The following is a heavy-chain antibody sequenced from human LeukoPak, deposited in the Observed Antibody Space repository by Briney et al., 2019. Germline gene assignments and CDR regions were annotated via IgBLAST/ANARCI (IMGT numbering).Heavy chain of an antibody. J-gene: IGHJ6*03. V-gene: IGHV4-59*11. CDR1: GGSISSHY. CDR2: IYYSGST. D-gene: IGHD4-17*01. CDR3: ARAMTTVTYFNYYYYYMDV. Sequence: SETLSLTCTVSGGSISSHYWSWIRQPPGKGLEWIGYIYYSGSTNYNPSLKSRVTISVDTSKNQFSLKLSSVTAADTAVYYCARAMTTVTYFNYYYYYMDVWGKGTTVTVSS.